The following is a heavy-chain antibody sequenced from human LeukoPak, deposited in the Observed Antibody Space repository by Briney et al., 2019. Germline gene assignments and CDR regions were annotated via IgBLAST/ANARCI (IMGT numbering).Heavy chain of an antibody. V-gene: IGHV4-34*01. J-gene: IGHJ4*02. D-gene: IGHD5-12*01. Sequence: SETLSLTCAVYGGSFSGYYWSWIRQPPGKGLEWIGEINHSGSTNYNPSPKSRVTISVDTSKNQFSVKLSSVTAADTAVYYCARGIVATISFDYWGQGTLVTVSS. CDR2: INHSGST. CDR3: ARGIVATISFDY. CDR1: GGSFSGYY.